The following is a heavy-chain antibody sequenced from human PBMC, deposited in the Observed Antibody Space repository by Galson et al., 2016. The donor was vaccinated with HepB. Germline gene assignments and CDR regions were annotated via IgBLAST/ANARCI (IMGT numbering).Heavy chain of an antibody. CDR3: ARGGDWRLDY. Sequence: SETLSLTCAVYGDSVSSNKWWTWVRQPPGKGLEWIGEIHHRRSSNFNPSLKSRLTISVDKSKNQFSPRLNSVTAADTAVYFCARGGDWRLDYWGQGSLVTVSS. J-gene: IGHJ4*02. CDR1: GDSVSSNKW. CDR2: IHHRRSS. D-gene: IGHD2-21*02. V-gene: IGHV4-4*02.